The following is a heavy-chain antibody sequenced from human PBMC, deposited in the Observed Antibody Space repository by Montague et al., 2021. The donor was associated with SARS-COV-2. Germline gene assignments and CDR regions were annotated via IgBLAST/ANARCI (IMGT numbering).Heavy chain of an antibody. CDR1: GGSVSSDNW. D-gene: IGHD1-26*01. CDR3: ALPLGGARFDP. Sequence: SETLSLTCTVSGGSVSSDNWWSWVRQPPGKGLEWIGVIYHSATTNYNPSLQSQATISVDKSRNHLSLNLRSVTAADTAMYYCALPLGGARFDPWGQGILVTVSS. CDR2: IYHSATT. V-gene: IGHV4-4*02. J-gene: IGHJ5*02.